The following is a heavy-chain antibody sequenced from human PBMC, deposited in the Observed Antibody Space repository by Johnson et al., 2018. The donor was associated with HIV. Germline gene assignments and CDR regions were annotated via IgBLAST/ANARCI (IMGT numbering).Heavy chain of an antibody. CDR2: ISYDGSNK. Sequence: QEQLVESGGGVVQPGRSLRLSCAASGFTFSSYAMHWVRQAPGKGLEWVAVISYDGSNKYYADSVKGRFTISRDNSKNTLYLQMKSLRAEDTALYYCVRGGLGYQNFHDRFDVWGQGTVVTVSS. D-gene: IGHD3-16*02. J-gene: IGHJ3*01. CDR3: VRGGLGYQNFHDRFDV. CDR1: GFTFSSYA. V-gene: IGHV3-30-3*01.